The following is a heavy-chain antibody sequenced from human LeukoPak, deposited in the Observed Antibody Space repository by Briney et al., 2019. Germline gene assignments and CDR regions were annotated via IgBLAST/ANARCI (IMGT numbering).Heavy chain of an antibody. Sequence: SVKVSCKTSGGTFSSYAISWVRQAPGQGLEWMGGIIPIFGTANYAQKFQGRVTITTDESTSTAYMELSSLRSEDTAVYYCARVAGSGFDPWGQGTLVTVSS. D-gene: IGHD6-19*01. CDR3: ARVAGSGFDP. CDR2: IIPIFGTA. V-gene: IGHV1-69*05. J-gene: IGHJ5*02. CDR1: GGTFSSYA.